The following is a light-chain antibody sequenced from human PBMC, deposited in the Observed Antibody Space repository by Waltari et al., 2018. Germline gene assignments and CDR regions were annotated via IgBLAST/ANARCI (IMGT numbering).Light chain of an antibody. CDR2: RVS. J-gene: IGKJ1*01. V-gene: IGKV2-30*02. CDR1: QSLVRFDGNTY. CDR3: MQYTHWPWT. Sequence: DVVLTQSPLSLPVSLGQPASISCRSSQSLVRFDGNTYLIWFQQRPGQSPRRLIYRVSVRDSGVPDRFSGSGSGTDFTLKISWVEAEDVGVYYCMQYTHWPWTFGQGTKVEIK.